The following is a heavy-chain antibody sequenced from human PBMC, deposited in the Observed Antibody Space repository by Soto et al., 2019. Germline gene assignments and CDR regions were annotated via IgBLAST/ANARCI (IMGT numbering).Heavy chain of an antibody. V-gene: IGHV4-4*07. CDR1: YGSIITYF. D-gene: IGHD3-3*01. J-gene: IGHJ4*02. CDR2: IDNSGNT. Sequence: PSETLSLTCTFSYGSIITYFCNRIRQPAGKGLEWIGRIDNSGNTNYNPSLKSRVTMSADTSRNQFSLKLNSVTAADTAVYYCARGGQDFWSGPFDYWGQGALVTVSS. CDR3: ARGGQDFWSGPFDY.